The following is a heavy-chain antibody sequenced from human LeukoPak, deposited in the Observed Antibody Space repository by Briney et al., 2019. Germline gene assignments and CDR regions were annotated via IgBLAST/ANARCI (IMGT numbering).Heavy chain of an antibody. J-gene: IGHJ4*02. CDR3: ARRAARLREYTGGCYGV. CDR1: GGSFSGYY. V-gene: IGHV4-34*01. Sequence: SETLSLTCAVYGGSFSGYYWTWIRQPPGKGLEWIGEINHSGSTNYNPSLKSRVTISVDTSKNQFSLKLSPVTAADTAVYYCARRAARLREYTGGCYGVWGQGTLVTVSS. D-gene: IGHD6-19*01. CDR2: INHSGST.